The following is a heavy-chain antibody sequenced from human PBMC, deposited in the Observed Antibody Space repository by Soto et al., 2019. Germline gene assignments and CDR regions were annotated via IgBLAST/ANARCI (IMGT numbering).Heavy chain of an antibody. CDR2: IYYSGST. Sequence: PSETLSLTCTVSGGSISSGGYYWSWIRQHPGKGLEWIGYIYYSGSTYYNPSLKSRVTISVDTSKNQFSLKLSSVTAADTAVYYCARDYPYCSSTSCYAGGWFDPWGQGTLVTVSS. V-gene: IGHV4-31*03. CDR3: ARDYPYCSSTSCYAGGWFDP. CDR1: GGSISSGGYY. D-gene: IGHD2-2*01. J-gene: IGHJ5*02.